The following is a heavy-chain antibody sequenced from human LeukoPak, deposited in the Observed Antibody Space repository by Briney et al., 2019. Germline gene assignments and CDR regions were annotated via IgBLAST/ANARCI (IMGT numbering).Heavy chain of an antibody. CDR3: ARPFYYDNNGGEGMDV. CDR1: GFTFSSYY. D-gene: IGHD3-22*01. V-gene: IGHV3-7*02. Sequence: GGSLRLSCAASGFTFSSYYMSWVRQAPGKGLEWVASIKDEDGSDTYYVDSVKGRFTISRDNAKKSVFLQMNSLRAEDTAVYYCARPFYYDNNGGEGMDVWGQGTTVTVSS. CDR2: IKDEDGSDT. J-gene: IGHJ6*02.